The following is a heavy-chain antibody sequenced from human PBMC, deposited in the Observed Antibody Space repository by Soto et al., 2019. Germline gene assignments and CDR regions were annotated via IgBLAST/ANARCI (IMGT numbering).Heavy chain of an antibody. D-gene: IGHD3-16*01. CDR1: GGSFSGYY. J-gene: IGHJ4*01. CDR3: ARTTAFVSGTYPPAHFDY. V-gene: IGHV4-34*01. Sequence: PSETLSLTCAVYGGSFSGYYWSWIRQSPGKGLEWIGEINHSGSTNYTPSLKSRVTISVDTSKNQVSLKLSSVTAADTAVYYCARTTAFVSGTYPPAHFDYWGHGTRVTVSS. CDR2: INHSGST.